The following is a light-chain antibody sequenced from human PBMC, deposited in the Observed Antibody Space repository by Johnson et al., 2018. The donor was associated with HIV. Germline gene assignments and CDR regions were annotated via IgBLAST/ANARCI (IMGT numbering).Light chain of an antibody. V-gene: IGLV1-51*01. CDR1: NSNIGSNY. J-gene: IGLJ1*01. Sequence: QSVLTQPPSVSAAPGQKVTISCSGSNSNIGSNYVSWYQQFPGAAPKLLIFDNHKRPSGIPDRFSGSKSGTSATLGITGLQTGDEADYYCGTWGSSLSAGGVFGTGTKVTVL. CDR3: GTWGSSLSAGGV. CDR2: DNH.